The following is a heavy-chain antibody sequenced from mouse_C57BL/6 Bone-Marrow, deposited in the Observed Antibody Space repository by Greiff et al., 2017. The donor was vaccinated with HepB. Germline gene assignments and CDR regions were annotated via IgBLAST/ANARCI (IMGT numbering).Heavy chain of an antibody. V-gene: IGHV14-3*01. J-gene: IGHJ1*03. CDR1: GFNIKNTY. Sequence: EVQGVESVAELVRPGASVKLSCTASGFNIKNTYMHWVKQRPEQGLEWIGRIDPANGNTKYAPKFQGKATITADTSSNTAYLQLSSLTSEDTAIYYCARWPNYYGSSYWYFDVWGTGTTVTVSS. CDR2: IDPANGNT. CDR3: ARWPNYYGSSYWYFDV. D-gene: IGHD1-1*01.